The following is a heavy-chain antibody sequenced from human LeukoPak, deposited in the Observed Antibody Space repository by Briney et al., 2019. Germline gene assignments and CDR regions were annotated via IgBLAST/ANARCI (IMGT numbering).Heavy chain of an antibody. CDR2: ISYDGSNK. J-gene: IGHJ4*02. V-gene: IGHV3-30*04. CDR3: ARDLGYCSSTSCHDY. Sequence: GGSLRLSCAASGFTFSSYAMHWVRQAPGKGLEGVAVISYDGSNKYYADSVKGRFTISRDNSKNTLYLQMNSLRAEDTAVYYCARDLGYCSSTSCHDYWGQGTLVTVSS. D-gene: IGHD2-2*01. CDR1: GFTFSSYA.